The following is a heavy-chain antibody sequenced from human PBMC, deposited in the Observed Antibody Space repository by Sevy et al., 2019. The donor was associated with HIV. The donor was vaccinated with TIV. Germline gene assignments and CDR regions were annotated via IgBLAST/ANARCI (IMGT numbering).Heavy chain of an antibody. CDR2: INHSGST. Sequence: SETLSLTCAVYGGSFSGYYWSWIRQPPGKGLEWIGEINHSGSTNYNPSLKSRVTISVDTSKNQFSLKLSSVTAADTAVYYCARGWVLDAFGIWGQGTMVTVSS. CDR1: GGSFSGYY. D-gene: IGHD1-26*01. V-gene: IGHV4-34*01. CDR3: ARGWVLDAFGI. J-gene: IGHJ3*02.